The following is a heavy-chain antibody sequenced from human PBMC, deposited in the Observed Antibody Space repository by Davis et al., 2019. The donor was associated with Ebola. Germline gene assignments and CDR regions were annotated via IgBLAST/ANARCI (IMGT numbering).Heavy chain of an antibody. J-gene: IGHJ4*02. D-gene: IGHD3-16*01. CDR1: GTTFSSDS. Sequence: SLIISCASSGTTFSSDSMNWLRQAPGKGLEWVSSISSSSSYIYYADSVKGRCTISRDNAKNSLYLQMNSLRAEDTAVYYCARDRGSPLRTRGHDYWGQGTLVTVSS. CDR3: ARDRGSPLRTRGHDY. CDR2: ISSSSSYI. V-gene: IGHV3-21*01.